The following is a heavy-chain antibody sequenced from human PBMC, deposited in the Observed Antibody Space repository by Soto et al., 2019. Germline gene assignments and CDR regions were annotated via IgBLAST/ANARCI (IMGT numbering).Heavy chain of an antibody. J-gene: IGHJ4*02. V-gene: IGHV4-39*01. Sequence: SETLSLTCTVSGGSICRSSYYWGWIRQPPGKGLEWIGSIYYSGRTYYNPSLKSRVTISVDVSKNQFSLKLSSVSAADPAVYYCAGYPGEVATTDFDHWGQGTHVTVSS. CDR2: IYYSGRT. D-gene: IGHD5-12*01. CDR1: GGSICRSSYY. CDR3: AGYPGEVATTDFDH.